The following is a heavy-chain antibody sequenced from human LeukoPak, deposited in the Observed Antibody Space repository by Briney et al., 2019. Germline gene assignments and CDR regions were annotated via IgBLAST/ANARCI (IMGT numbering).Heavy chain of an antibody. Sequence: GGSLRLSCAASGFTFSNAWMSWVRQAPGKGLGWVGRIKSKTDGGTTDYAAPVKGRFTISRDDSKNTLYLQMNSLKTEDTAVYHCTTVLVVAATGDYWGQGTPVTVSS. V-gene: IGHV3-15*01. CDR3: TTVLVVAATGDY. J-gene: IGHJ4*02. CDR2: IKSKTDGGTT. D-gene: IGHD2-15*01. CDR1: GFTFSNAW.